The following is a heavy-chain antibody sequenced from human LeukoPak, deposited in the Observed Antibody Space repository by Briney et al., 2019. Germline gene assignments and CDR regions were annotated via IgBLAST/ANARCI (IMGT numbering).Heavy chain of an antibody. CDR2: INPNNGGT. Sequence: ASVKVSCKASGYTFTGYYLHWLRQAPGQGLEWMGWINPNNGGTKYAQKFQDSFTMTRDTSISTVYMELTRLRSDDTAVYYCARDPAHYYYLDVWGRGTTVTVSS. CDR1: GYTFTGYY. CDR3: ARDPAHYYYLDV. J-gene: IGHJ6*03. V-gene: IGHV1-2*02.